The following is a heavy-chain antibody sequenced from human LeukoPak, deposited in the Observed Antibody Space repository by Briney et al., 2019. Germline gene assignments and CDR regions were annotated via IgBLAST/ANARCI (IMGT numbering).Heavy chain of an antibody. Sequence: GGPLRLSFAASGFSFSSYWMSWVRQAPGKGLGWLAKIKEDGSEKYYVDSVKGRFTISRDNAKNSLYLQMNSLRAEDTAVYYCAREYKRWFDPWGQGTLVTLSS. CDR3: AREYKRWFDP. V-gene: IGHV3-7*01. D-gene: IGHD1-14*01. CDR2: IKEDGSEK. J-gene: IGHJ5*02. CDR1: GFSFSSYW.